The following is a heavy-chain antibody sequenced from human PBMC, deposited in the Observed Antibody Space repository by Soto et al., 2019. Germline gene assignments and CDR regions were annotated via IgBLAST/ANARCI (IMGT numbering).Heavy chain of an antibody. CDR2: ISYDGSNK. CDR3: ARDRDGTDSGWFDGYFDY. V-gene: IGHV3-30-3*01. D-gene: IGHD6-19*01. Sequence: PGGSLRLSCAASGFTFSSYAMHWVRQAPGKGLEWVAVISYDGSNKYYADSVKGRFTISRDNSKNTLYLQMNSLRAEDTAVYYCARDRDGTDSGWFDGYFDYWGQGTLVTVSS. J-gene: IGHJ4*02. CDR1: GFTFSSYA.